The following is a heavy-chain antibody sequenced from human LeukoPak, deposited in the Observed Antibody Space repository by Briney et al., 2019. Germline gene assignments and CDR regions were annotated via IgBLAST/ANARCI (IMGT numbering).Heavy chain of an antibody. Sequence: SETLSLTCGVSGGSISNTNWWTWVRQPPGKGLEWIGEVNLQGSTNYNPSLKSRVAISVDKSENHISLKLTSVTAADTAVYYCARQRAYSYSLDAFDIWGHGTLVTVSS. CDR2: VNLQGST. D-gene: IGHD5-18*01. V-gene: IGHV4-4*02. CDR3: ARQRAYSYSLDAFDI. CDR1: GGSISNTNW. J-gene: IGHJ3*02.